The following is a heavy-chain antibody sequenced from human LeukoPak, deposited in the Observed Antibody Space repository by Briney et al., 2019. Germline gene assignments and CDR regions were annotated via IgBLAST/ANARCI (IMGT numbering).Heavy chain of an antibody. V-gene: IGHV4-34*01. Sequence: SETLSLTCAVDGGSFSGYYWSWIRQPPGKGLEWIGEINHSGSTNYNPSLKSRVTISVDTSKNQFSLKLSSVTAADTAVYYCARVTVPGYYMDVWGKGTTVTVSS. J-gene: IGHJ6*03. D-gene: IGHD6-6*01. CDR1: GGSFSGYY. CDR3: ARVTVPGYYMDV. CDR2: INHSGST.